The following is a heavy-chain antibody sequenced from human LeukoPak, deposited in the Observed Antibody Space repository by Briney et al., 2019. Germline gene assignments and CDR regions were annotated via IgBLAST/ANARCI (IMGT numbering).Heavy chain of an antibody. CDR1: GFTFSSYW. CDR2: IKQDGSEK. J-gene: IGHJ6*02. D-gene: IGHD1-14*01. CDR3: ARVGGRAERDYYYYYGMDV. Sequence: GGSLRLSCAASGFTFSSYWMSWVRQAPGKGLEWVANIKQDGSEKYYVDSVKGRFTISRDNAENSLYLQMNSLRAEDTAVYYCARVGGRAERDYYYYYGMDVWGQGTTVTVSS. V-gene: IGHV3-7*01.